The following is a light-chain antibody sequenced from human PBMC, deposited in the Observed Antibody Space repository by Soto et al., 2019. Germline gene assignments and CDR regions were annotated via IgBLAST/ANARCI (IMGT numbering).Light chain of an antibody. Sequence: EIVLTQSPATLSLSPGERATLSCRASQSVSSSLAWYQQKPGQAPRLLIYDASNRATGIPARFSGSGSGTDFTLTISSLEPEDFAVYYCQHRSSWITFGQGTRLE. V-gene: IGKV3-11*01. CDR3: QHRSSWIT. J-gene: IGKJ5*01. CDR2: DAS. CDR1: QSVSSS.